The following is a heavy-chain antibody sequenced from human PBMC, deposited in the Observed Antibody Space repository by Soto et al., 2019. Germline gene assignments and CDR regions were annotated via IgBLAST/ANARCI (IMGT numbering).Heavy chain of an antibody. Sequence: SETLSLTCTVSGCSISSHYWSWIRQPPGKRLEWIGYVHNSGSTNYNPSLKSRVTTAVDTSKNQFSLRLSSVTAADTAVYYCARHVYEFDNGDNNWFASRGQGILVIVSS. CDR1: GCSISSHY. V-gene: IGHV4-59*08. J-gene: IGHJ5*01. D-gene: IGHD2-21*02. CDR3: ARHVYEFDNGDNNWFAS. CDR2: VHNSGST.